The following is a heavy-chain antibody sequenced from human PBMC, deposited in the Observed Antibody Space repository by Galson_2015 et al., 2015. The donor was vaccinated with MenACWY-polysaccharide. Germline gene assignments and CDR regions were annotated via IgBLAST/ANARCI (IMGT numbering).Heavy chain of an antibody. CDR3: VRLQSKYLDV. D-gene: IGHD4-11*01. CDR1: GYRFSSYG. J-gene: IGHJ6*04. V-gene: IGHV3-33*01. Sequence: SLRLSCAASGYRFSSYGIHWVRQAPGRGLEWVAVIWYDGSEYYYGDSVEGRFTISRDNSKNMAYLQMNSLRAEDTALYYCVRLQSKYLDVWGKGTTVTVSS. CDR2: IWYDGSEY.